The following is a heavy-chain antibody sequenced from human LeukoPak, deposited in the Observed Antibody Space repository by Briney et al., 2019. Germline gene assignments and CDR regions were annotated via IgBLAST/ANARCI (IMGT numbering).Heavy chain of an antibody. D-gene: IGHD3-22*01. CDR2: IYYSGST. CDR1: GGSISSYY. V-gene: IGHV4-59*01. Sequence: SETLSLTCTVSGGSISSYYWSWIRQPPGKGLEWIGYIYYSGSTNYNPSLKSRVAISVDTSKNQFSLKLGSVTAADTAVYYCAGEMYDSSGYTAYWGQGTLVTVSS. CDR3: AGEMYDSSGYTAY. J-gene: IGHJ4*02.